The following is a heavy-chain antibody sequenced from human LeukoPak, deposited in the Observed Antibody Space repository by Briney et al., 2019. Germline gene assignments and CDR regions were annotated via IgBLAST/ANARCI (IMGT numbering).Heavy chain of an antibody. CDR1: GGSISSYY. CDR2: IYYSGST. Sequence: SETLSLTCTVSGGSISSYYWSWIRQPPGKGLEWIGYIYYSGSTNYNPSLKSRVTISVDTSKNQFSLKLSSVTAADTAVYYCAGHTDRSDAFDIWGQGTMVTVSS. CDR3: AGHTDRSDAFDI. V-gene: IGHV4-59*08. J-gene: IGHJ3*02. D-gene: IGHD4-11*01.